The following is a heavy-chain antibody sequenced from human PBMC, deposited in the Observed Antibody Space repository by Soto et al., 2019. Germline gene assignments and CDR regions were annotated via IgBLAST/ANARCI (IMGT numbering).Heavy chain of an antibody. CDR1: GGTFADFI. J-gene: IGHJ6*02. Sequence: QVQLVQSGAEVKEPGSSVKVSCKASGGTFADFIMNWVRQTPGQGLEWMGGIVPMFGTATYAEKFKGRVTNSASRSTRTDYMELTRLRSEDTSVYYCARNGTYRSSSNQYSGMDVWGQGTTVTVS. V-gene: IGHV1-69*06. CDR3: ARNGTYRSSSNQYSGMDV. D-gene: IGHD6-6*01. CDR2: IVPMFGTA.